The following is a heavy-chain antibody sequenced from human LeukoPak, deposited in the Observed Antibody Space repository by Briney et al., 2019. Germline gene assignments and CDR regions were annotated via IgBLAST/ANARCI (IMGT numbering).Heavy chain of an antibody. V-gene: IGHV3-23*01. Sequence: GGSLRLSCAASRFTFSSYAMSSVRQAPGKGLEWVSAISGSGGSTYYADSVKGRFTISRDNSKNTLYLQMNSLRAEDTAVYYCAKSATYSSGWDDAFDIWGQGTMVTVSS. CDR2: ISGSGGST. D-gene: IGHD6-19*01. CDR1: RFTFSSYA. J-gene: IGHJ3*02. CDR3: AKSATYSSGWDDAFDI.